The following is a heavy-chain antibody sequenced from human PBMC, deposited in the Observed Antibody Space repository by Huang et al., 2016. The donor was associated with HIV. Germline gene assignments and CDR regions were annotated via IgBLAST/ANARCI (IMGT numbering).Heavy chain of an antibody. V-gene: IGHV1-69*13. Sequence: QVQLLQSGAEVKKPGSSVTVSCKASGGPFRSYSIAWVRQAPGQGLEWMASLMPVFDSPNYAQKLQGRVRVTADESTSTVYMELRDLRPDDTAVYFCARGSLEYSVSSSLDYWGQGTHVTVSS. J-gene: IGHJ4*02. CDR1: GGPFRSYS. D-gene: IGHD4-4*01. CDR2: LMPVFDSP. CDR3: ARGSLEYSVSSSLDY.